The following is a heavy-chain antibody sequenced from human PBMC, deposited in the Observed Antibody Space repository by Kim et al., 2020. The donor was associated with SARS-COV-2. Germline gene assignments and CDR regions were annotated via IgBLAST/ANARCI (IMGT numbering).Heavy chain of an antibody. CDR3: ARGIVGAIGS. CDR2: ST. J-gene: IGHJ5*02. D-gene: IGHD1-26*01. V-gene: IGHV4-31*02. Sequence: STYYNPSLKSRVTISVDTSKNQFSLKLSSVTAADTAVYYCARGIVGAIGSWGQGTLVTVSS.